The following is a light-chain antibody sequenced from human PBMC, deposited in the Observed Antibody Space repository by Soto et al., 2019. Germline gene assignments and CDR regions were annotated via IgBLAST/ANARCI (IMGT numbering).Light chain of an antibody. V-gene: IGKV1-12*01. J-gene: IGKJ5*01. CDR1: RGISSW. Sequence: DIQMTQSPSSVSASVGDRVTITCRVSRGISSWLAWYQRKPGKAPKLLIFAASSLQSGVPSRFSGSGSGTHFTLTISSLQPEDFATYYCQQNYSPPPITFGQGTRLEIK. CDR3: QQNYSPPPIT. CDR2: AAS.